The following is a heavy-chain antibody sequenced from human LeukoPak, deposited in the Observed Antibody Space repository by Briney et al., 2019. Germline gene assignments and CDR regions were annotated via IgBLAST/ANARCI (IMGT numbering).Heavy chain of an antibody. CDR1: GFSFNYDW. V-gene: IGHV3-15*01. CDR3: TRERYCSSTTCPSAFEI. D-gene: IGHD2-2*01. Sequence: GGSLRLSCVASGFSFNYDWMSWVRQAPGKGLEWVGRIKSKTDGGTADYVAPVKGRFTLSRDDSKNTLYLQMNSLKTEDTGVYYCTRERYCSSTTCPSAFEIWGQGTMATVSS. J-gene: IGHJ3*02. CDR2: IKSKTDGGTA.